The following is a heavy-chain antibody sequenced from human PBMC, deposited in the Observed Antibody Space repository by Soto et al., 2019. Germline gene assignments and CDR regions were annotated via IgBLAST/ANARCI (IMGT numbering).Heavy chain of an antibody. CDR1: GGTFSSYT. V-gene: IGHV1-69*02. Sequence: SVKVSCKASGGTFSSYTISWVRQAPGQGLEWMGRIIPILGIANYAQKFQGRVTITADKSTSTAYMELSSLRSEDTAMYYCARLTYCSSTSCPGAFDIWGQGTMVTVSS. CDR3: ARLTYCSSTSCPGAFDI. J-gene: IGHJ3*02. D-gene: IGHD2-2*01. CDR2: IIPILGIA.